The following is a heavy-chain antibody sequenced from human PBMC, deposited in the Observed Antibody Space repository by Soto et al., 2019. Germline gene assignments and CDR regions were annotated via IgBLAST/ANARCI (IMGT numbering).Heavy chain of an antibody. J-gene: IGHJ5*02. V-gene: IGHV1-3*01. CDR1: GYTFTSSA. Sequence: ASVKVSCRASGYTFTSSAMHWVRQAPGQRLEWMGWINAGNGNTNYAQKLQGRVTMTTDTSTSTAYMELRSLRSDDTAVYYCASTPVHAWFDPWGQGTQVTVSS. CDR2: INAGNGNT. CDR3: ASTPVHAWFDP.